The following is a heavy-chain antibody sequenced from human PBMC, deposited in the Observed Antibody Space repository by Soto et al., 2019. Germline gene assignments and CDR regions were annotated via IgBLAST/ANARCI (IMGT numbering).Heavy chain of an antibody. Sequence: TQSLSCTASGDSITAGGHYWAWIRQHPEKCLEWLGYIHYSGTTDYNPSLKSRLTGSVDTSKNQFSLSLSSVTAADTAIYYCAALTATYWNFSIWGRGTLVTVSS. D-gene: IGHD2-21*02. CDR3: AALTATYWNFSI. J-gene: IGHJ2*01. V-gene: IGHV4-31*03. CDR2: IHYSGTT. CDR1: GDSITAGGHY.